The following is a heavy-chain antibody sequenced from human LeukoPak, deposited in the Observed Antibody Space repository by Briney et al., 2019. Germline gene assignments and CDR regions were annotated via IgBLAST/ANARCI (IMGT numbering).Heavy chain of an antibody. J-gene: IGHJ4*02. CDR3: ARRLTYDSRAYYCLAY. CDR1: GYSFTNFW. CDR2: IDPGDSDT. D-gene: IGHD3-22*01. V-gene: IGHV5-51*01. Sequence: GESLKISWKGSGYSFTNFWLAWVRQMPGKGLEWMGIIDPGDSDTRYSPSFQGQVTISADKYISTAYLQWSSLKASDTAMYYCARRLTYDSRAYYCLAYWGQGTLVTVSS.